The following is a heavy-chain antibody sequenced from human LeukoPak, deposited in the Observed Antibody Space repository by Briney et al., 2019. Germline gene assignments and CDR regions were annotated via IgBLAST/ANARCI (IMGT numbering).Heavy chain of an antibody. J-gene: IGHJ3*02. CDR1: GGSISNYY. D-gene: IGHD5-18*01. V-gene: IGHV4-59*01. CDR2: IYYSGST. CDR3: ARGPRGYSYGWRAFDI. Sequence: SETLSLTCTVSGGSISNYYLSWIRQPPGKGLEWIGYIYYSGSTNFNPSLKSRVTISVDMSKNQFSLKLSSVTAADTAVYYCARGPRGYSYGWRAFDIWGQGTMVTVSS.